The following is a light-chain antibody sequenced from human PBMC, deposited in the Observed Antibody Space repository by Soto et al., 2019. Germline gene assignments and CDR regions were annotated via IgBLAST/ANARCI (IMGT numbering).Light chain of an antibody. CDR3: CSYGGSSTFMV. CDR2: EVN. J-gene: IGLJ2*01. V-gene: IGLV2-23*02. CDR1: SSDVGSYNL. Sequence: QSALTQPASVSGSPGQSITISCTGTSSDVGSYNLVSWYQQHPGKAPKFIIYEVNKRPSGVSNRFSGSKSGNTASLTISGLQAEDEADYYCCSYGGSSTFMVFGGGTQLTVL.